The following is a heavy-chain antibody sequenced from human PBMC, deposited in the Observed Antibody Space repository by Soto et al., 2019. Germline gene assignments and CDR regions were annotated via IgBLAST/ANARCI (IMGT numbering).Heavy chain of an antibody. J-gene: IGHJ5*02. D-gene: IGHD6-13*01. CDR2: ISAYNGNT. V-gene: IGHV1-18*01. Sequence: QVQLVQSGAEVKKPGASVKVSCKASGYTFTSYGISWVRQAPGQGLEWMGWISAYNGNTNYAQKLQGRVTMTTDTSTSTAYMELGSLRSDAPAVYYCARVAAAAGTDEAGWFDPWGQGTLVTVSS. CDR3: ARVAAAAGTDEAGWFDP. CDR1: GYTFTSYG.